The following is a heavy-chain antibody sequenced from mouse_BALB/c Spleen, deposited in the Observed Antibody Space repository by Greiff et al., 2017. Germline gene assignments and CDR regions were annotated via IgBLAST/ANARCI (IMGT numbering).Heavy chain of an antibody. D-gene: IGHD2-4*01. Sequence: EVQLQQSGAELVGPGALVKLSCKASGFNINDYYMHWVKQRPEQGLEWIGWIDPENGNTIYDPKFQGKASITADTSSNTAYLQLSSLTSEDTAVYYCARGITFAYWGQGTLVTVSA. CDR3: ARGITFAY. J-gene: IGHJ3*01. CDR1: GFNINDYY. V-gene: IGHV14-1*02. CDR2: IDPENGNT.